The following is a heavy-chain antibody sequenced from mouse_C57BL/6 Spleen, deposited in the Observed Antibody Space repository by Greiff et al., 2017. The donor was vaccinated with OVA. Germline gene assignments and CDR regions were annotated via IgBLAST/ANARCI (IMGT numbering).Heavy chain of an antibody. CDR1: GYSFTGYY. CDR3: ARELLRGDAMDY. V-gene: IGHV1-42*01. CDR2: INPSTGGT. Sequence: EVMLVESGPELVKPGASVKISCKASGYSFTGYYMNWVKQSPETSLEWIGEINPSTGGTTYNQKFKAKATLTVDKSSSTAYMQLKSLTSEDSAVYYCARELLRGDAMDYWGQGTSVTVSS. J-gene: IGHJ4*01. D-gene: IGHD1-1*01.